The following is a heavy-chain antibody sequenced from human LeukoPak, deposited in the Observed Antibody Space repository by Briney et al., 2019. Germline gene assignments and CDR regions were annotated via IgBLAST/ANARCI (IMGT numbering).Heavy chain of an antibody. Sequence: GGSLRLSCEASGFAFSSSWMNWLRQSPGEGPVWVARIDTDGGKTKYEESVKGRFTISRENAESPLYLQMNSLRAEDTAVYYCARGGIQVSGIDEFDYWGQGTLVTVSS. CDR3: ARGGIQVSGIDEFDY. J-gene: IGHJ4*02. CDR1: GFAFSSSW. CDR2: IDTDGGKT. D-gene: IGHD6-19*01. V-gene: IGHV3-74*03.